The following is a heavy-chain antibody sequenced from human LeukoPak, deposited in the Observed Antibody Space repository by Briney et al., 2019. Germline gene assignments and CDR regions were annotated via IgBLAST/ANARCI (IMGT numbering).Heavy chain of an antibody. J-gene: IGHJ4*02. CDR1: GGTFSSYA. Sequence: SVKVSCKASGGTFSSYAISWVRQAPGQGLEWMGGIIPIFGTANYAQKFQGRVTITADESTTTAYMELSRLRSEDTAVYYCAKERIDWLSYYYFDYWGQGTLVTVSS. V-gene: IGHV1-69*13. D-gene: IGHD3-9*01. CDR3: AKERIDWLSYYYFDY. CDR2: IIPIFGTA.